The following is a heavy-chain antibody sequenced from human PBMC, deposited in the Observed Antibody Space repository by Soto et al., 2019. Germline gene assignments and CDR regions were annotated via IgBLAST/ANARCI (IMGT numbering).Heavy chain of an antibody. V-gene: IGHV5-51*01. CDR1: GYSFTSYW. Sequence: PGESLKISCKGSGYSFTSYWIGWVRQMPGKGLEWMGIIYPGDSDTRYSPSFQGQVTISADKSISTAYLQWSSLKASDTAMYYCATGVLLWFGEFSRKATYYFDSWGQGTLVTVS. CDR3: ATGVLLWFGEFSRKATYYFDS. CDR2: IYPGDSDT. D-gene: IGHD3-10*01. J-gene: IGHJ4*02.